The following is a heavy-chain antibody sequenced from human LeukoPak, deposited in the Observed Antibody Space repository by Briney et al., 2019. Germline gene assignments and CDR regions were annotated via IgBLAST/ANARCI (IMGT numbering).Heavy chain of an antibody. CDR1: GGSISSYY. V-gene: IGHV4-4*07. Sequence: KPSETLSLTCTVSGGSISSYYWSWIRQPAGKGLEWIGRIYTSGGTNYNPSLKSRVTMSVDTSKNQFSLKLSSVTAADNAGYYCASTYYDFWSGYPYLDYWGQGTLVTVSS. CDR2: IYTSGGT. CDR3: ASTYYDFWSGYPYLDY. J-gene: IGHJ4*02. D-gene: IGHD3-3*01.